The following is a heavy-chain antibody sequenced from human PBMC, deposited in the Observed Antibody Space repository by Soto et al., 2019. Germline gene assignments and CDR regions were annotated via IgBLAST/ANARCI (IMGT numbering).Heavy chain of an antibody. CDR2: VYSGGTT. D-gene: IGHD3-22*01. CDR3: ARAGSPFDSDSSGYWGFDH. V-gene: IGHV3-53*01. Sequence: PGGSLRLSCVAPGFAGSNNNKNWVRQAQGKGMEWVSVVYSGGTTYYADSAKGRYTVSRDDSNNTLFLQMSRLRAEDTAVYYCARAGSPFDSDSSGYWGFDHWGQGTLVTVSS. CDR1: GFAGSNNN. J-gene: IGHJ4*02.